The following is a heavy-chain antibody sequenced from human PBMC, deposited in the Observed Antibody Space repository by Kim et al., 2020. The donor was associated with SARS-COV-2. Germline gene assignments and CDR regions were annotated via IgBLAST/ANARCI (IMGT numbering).Heavy chain of an antibody. D-gene: IGHD2-8*01. CDR3: ARVMYYYYYRDV. Sequence: YYNPSLKSRVTISVDTSKNQFSLKLSSVTAADTAVYYCARVMYYYYYRDVWGKGTTVTVSS. J-gene: IGHJ6*03. V-gene: IGHV4-30-2*05.